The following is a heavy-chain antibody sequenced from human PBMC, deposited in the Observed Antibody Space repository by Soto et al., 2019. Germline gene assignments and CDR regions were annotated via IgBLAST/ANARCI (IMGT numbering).Heavy chain of an antibody. CDR3: ARQYGYNYGHIEH. CDR2: IYYNGVA. J-gene: IGHJ4*02. Sequence: SETLCLTCTVSGGSISRIGYYWGWVRQPPGKGLEWIGSIYYNGVAHYSPSLETRLTISVDTSKNHFSLKLNSVTAADAAIYYCARQYGYNYGHIEHWGQGTVVTVSS. V-gene: IGHV4-39*01. D-gene: IGHD5-18*01. CDR1: GGSISRIGYY.